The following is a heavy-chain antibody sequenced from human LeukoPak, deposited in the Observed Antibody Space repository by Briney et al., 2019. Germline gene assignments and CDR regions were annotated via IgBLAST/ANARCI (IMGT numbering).Heavy chain of an antibody. Sequence: SQTLSLTCAISGDSVSSNSAGWSWSRQSPSRGLEWLGRTYYRSKWFNDYATSVKPRITINPDTSKNQFSLQLNSVIPEDTAVYYCARGGGRLDFWGQGTLVTVSS. D-gene: IGHD3-16*01. CDR2: TYYRSKWFN. V-gene: IGHV6-1*01. CDR1: GDSVSSNSAG. CDR3: ARGGGRLDF. J-gene: IGHJ4*02.